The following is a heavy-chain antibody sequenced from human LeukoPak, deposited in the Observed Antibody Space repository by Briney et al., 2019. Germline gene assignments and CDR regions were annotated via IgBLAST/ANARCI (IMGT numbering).Heavy chain of an antibody. CDR2: IYHSGST. Sequence: PSETLSLTCTVSGYSISSGYYWGWIRQPPGKGLEWIGSIYHSGSTYYNPSLKSRVTISVDTSKNQFSLKLSSVTAADTAVYYCARAPAEGGWFDPWGQGTLVTVSS. D-gene: IGHD1-26*01. J-gene: IGHJ5*02. CDR1: GYSISSGYY. CDR3: ARAPAEGGWFDP. V-gene: IGHV4-38-2*02.